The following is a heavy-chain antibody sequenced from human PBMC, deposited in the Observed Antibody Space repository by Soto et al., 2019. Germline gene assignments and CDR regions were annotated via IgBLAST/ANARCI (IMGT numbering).Heavy chain of an antibody. J-gene: IGHJ4*02. CDR2: ISGSGGST. Sequence: GGSLRLSCAASGFTFSSYAMSWVRQAPGKGLEWVSAISGSGGSTYYADSVKGRFTISRDNSKNTLYLQMNSLRAEDTAVYYCAKQPVSYSSGWYGGGLVDYWGQGTLVTVSS. D-gene: IGHD6-19*01. CDR1: GFTFSSYA. V-gene: IGHV3-23*01. CDR3: AKQPVSYSSGWYGGGLVDY.